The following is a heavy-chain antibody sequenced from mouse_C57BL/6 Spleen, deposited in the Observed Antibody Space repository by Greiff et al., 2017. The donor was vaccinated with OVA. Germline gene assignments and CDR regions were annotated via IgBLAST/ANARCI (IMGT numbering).Heavy chain of an antibody. CDR3: ARPHYGSSYDYAMDY. J-gene: IGHJ4*01. CDR2: IHPNSGST. CDR1: GYTFTSYW. Sequence: QVQLQQPGAELVKPGASVKLSCKASGYTFTSYWMHWVKQRPGQGLEWIGMIHPNSGSTNYNEKFKSKAKLTVDKSSSTAYMQLSSLTSEDSAVYYCARPHYGSSYDYAMDYWGQGTSVTVSS. V-gene: IGHV1-64*01. D-gene: IGHD1-1*01.